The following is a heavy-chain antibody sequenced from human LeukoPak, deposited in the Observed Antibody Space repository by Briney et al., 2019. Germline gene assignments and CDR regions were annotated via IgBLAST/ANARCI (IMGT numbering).Heavy chain of an antibody. CDR3: AKEWDWAFDY. CDR1: GFTFSGYT. D-gene: IGHD3/OR15-3a*01. Sequence: PGGSLRLSCAACGFTFSGYTMNWFRQAPGKGLEWVSYIGASTTTIYYADSVRGRFTISRDNAKSSLYLQMNSLRDEDTAVYYCAKEWDWAFDYWGQGTLVTVSS. J-gene: IGHJ4*02. CDR2: IGASTTTI. V-gene: IGHV3-48*02.